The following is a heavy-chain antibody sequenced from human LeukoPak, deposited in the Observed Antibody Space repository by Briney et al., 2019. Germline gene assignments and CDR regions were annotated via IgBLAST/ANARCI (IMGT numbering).Heavy chain of an antibody. D-gene: IGHD3-16*01. CDR1: GYTFTSYY. J-gene: IGHJ3*02. CDR2: INPSGGST. CDR3: ARAGEVGDAFDI. V-gene: IGHV1-46*01. Sequence: GASVKVSCKASGYTFTSYYMHWVRQAPGQGLEWMGIINPSGGSTSYAQKFRGRVTVTRDTSTSTVYMELSSLRSEDTAVYYCARAGEVGDAFDIWGQGTMVTVSS.